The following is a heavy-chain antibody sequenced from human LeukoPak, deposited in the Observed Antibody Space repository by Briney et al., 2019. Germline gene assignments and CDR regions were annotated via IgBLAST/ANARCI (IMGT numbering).Heavy chain of an antibody. J-gene: IGHJ4*02. Sequence: PGGSLRLSCAASGFTFSDYYMSWIRQAPGKGPECVAYMSDRGGGTKYADSVRGRFTISKDNSNNSLYLQMNSLKAEDTAVYYCARDPQRGDWYNYDYWGQGTLVTVSS. D-gene: IGHD5-24*01. V-gene: IGHV3-11*01. CDR3: ARDPQRGDWYNYDY. CDR1: GFTFSDYY. CDR2: MSDRGGGT.